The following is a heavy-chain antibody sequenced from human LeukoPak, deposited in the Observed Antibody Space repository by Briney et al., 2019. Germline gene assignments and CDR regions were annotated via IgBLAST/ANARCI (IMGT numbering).Heavy chain of an antibody. J-gene: IGHJ4*02. CDR3: VTYYYGSSAPKRNY. D-gene: IGHD3-22*01. CDR1: GGSFSDHF. V-gene: IGHV4-34*01. CDR2: ISHSGST. Sequence: KPSETPSLTCAVYGGSFSDHFWSWIRQPPGKGLEWIGEISHSGSTTYNPSLRSRVTISGDTSKKQFSLKLSSVTAADTAVYYCVTYYYGSSAPKRNYWGQGILVTVSS.